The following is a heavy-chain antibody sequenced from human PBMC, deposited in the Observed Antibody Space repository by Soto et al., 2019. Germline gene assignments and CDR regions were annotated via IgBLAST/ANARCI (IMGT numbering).Heavy chain of an antibody. V-gene: IGHV4-31*03. Sequence: SETLSLTCTVPGGSISSGGYYWSWIRQHPGKGLEWIGYIYYSGSTYYNPSLKRRVTISVDTSKNQFSLKLSSVTAADTAVYYCANLSPEVVVGATHPWLDPWGQGTLVTTS. CDR2: IYYSGST. J-gene: IGHJ5*02. CDR3: ANLSPEVVVGATHPWLDP. CDR1: GGSISSGGYY. D-gene: IGHD2-15*01.